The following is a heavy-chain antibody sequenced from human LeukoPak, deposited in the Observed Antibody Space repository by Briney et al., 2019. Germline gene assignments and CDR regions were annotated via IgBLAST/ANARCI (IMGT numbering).Heavy chain of an antibody. CDR2: ISHSGNT. Sequence: PSETLSLTCDVSGDSITNTNWWNWVRQSPGKGLKWIGEISHSGNTNYNPSLKSRVTISVGTSKNQFSLKLSSVTAADTAVYYCARDRDYFDAFDIWGQGTMVTVSS. CDR3: ARDRDYFDAFDI. J-gene: IGHJ3*02. V-gene: IGHV4-4*02. D-gene: IGHD4/OR15-4a*01. CDR1: GDSITNTNW.